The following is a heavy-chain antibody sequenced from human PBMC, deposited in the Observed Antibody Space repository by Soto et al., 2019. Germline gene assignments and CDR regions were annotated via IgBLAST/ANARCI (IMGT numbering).Heavy chain of an antibody. D-gene: IGHD3-22*01. Sequence: PGGSLRLSCAASGFTFSNAWMNWVRQAPGKGLEWVGRIKSKTDGGTTDYAAPVKGRFTISRDDSKNTLYLQMNSLKTEDTAVYYCTTDKLLVVVGVFDYWGQGTLVTVSS. CDR3: TTDKLLVVVGVFDY. CDR1: GFTFSNAW. J-gene: IGHJ4*02. CDR2: IKSKTDGGTT. V-gene: IGHV3-15*07.